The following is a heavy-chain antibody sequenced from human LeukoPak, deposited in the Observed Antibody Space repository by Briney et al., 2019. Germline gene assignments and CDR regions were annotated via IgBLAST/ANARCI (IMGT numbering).Heavy chain of an antibody. CDR3: ARDVYIIYEAPPFNY. J-gene: IGHJ4*02. CDR1: GFSFSDYH. CDR2: ISTGGRST. V-gene: IGHV3-11*04. Sequence: GGSLRLSCAASGFSFSDYHMSWIRQAPGKGLEWVSYISTGGRSTYHADSVKGRFTISRDNAKNSLYLQMNSLRVEDTAVYYFARDVYIIYEAPPFNYWGKGPLVTFPS. D-gene: IGHD3-16*01.